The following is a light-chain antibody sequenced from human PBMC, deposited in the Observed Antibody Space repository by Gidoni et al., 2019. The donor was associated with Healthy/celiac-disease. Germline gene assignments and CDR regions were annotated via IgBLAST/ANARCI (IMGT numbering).Light chain of an antibody. CDR3: QQSYSTPLT. J-gene: IGKJ4*01. CDR1: QSISSY. Sequence: DIQMPQSPSSLSASVGDSVTITCRASQSISSYLNWYQQKPGKAPKLLIYAASSLQSGVPSRFSGSGSGTEFTLTISSLQPEDFATYYWQQSYSTPLTFGGGTKVEIK. V-gene: IGKV1-39*01. CDR2: AAS.